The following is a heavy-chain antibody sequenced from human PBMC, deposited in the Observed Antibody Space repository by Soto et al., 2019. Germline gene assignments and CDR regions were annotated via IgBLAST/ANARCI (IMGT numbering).Heavy chain of an antibody. CDR2: VSGDTGNT. J-gene: IGHJ4*02. V-gene: IGHV3-23*01. CDR3: AKHRYSNTTGVFDF. CDR1: GLTFRSYA. D-gene: IGHD3-10*01. Sequence: SLRLSCACSGLTFRSYAMTLVRQAPGKGLEWVSTVSGDTGNTHYADSVKGRFTISRDNSKNTLYLQMSGLRAEDTAVYDCAKHRYSNTTGVFDFWGQGTLVTVSS.